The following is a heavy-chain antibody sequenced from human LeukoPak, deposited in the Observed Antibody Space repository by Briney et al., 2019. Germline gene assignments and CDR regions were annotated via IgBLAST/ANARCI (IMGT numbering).Heavy chain of an antibody. J-gene: IGHJ5*02. CDR3: ARGPRNDP. CDR1: GYPFTTYE. V-gene: IGHV1-8*01. CDR2: VHPDTGYA. D-gene: IGHD1-14*01. Sequence: ASVTVSCKTSGYPFTTYEINWVRQAAGQGPEWMGWVHPDTGYADYAQKFQGRVTMTSDTSISTAYMELSSLRSDDTAVYFCARGPRNDPWGQGTLVTVSS.